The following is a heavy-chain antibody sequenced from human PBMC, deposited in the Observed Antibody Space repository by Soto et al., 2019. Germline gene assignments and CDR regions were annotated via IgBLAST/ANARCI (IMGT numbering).Heavy chain of an antibody. J-gene: IGHJ5*02. D-gene: IGHD1-20*01. V-gene: IGHV1-2*02. CDR3: ARVKGPNNVFDP. CDR2: INPNRGGT. Sequence: ASVKVSCKASGYPFADYHIHWLRQAPGQGREWMGWINPNRGGTIYAEKFQGRVTMTRDTSISTAYMDLSSLASDDTAIYFCARVKGPNNVFDPWGQGTPVTVSS. CDR1: GYPFADYH.